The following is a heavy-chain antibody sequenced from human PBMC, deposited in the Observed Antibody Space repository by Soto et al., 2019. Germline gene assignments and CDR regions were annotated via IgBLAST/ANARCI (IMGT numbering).Heavy chain of an antibody. D-gene: IGHD3-10*01. CDR3: AKDRGSGSYAANYYYYGMDV. Sequence: GGSLRLSCAASGFTFDDYVMHWVRQAPGKGLEWVSGINWNSGSIGYADSVKGRFTISRDNAKTSLYLQMNSLRAEDTALYYCAKDRGSGSYAANYYYYGMDVWGQGTTVTVSS. CDR2: INWNSGSI. CDR1: GFTFDDYV. V-gene: IGHV3-9*01. J-gene: IGHJ6*02.